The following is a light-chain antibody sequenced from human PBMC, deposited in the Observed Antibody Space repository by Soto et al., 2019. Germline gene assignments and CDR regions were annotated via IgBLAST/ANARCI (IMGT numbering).Light chain of an antibody. CDR3: QQRSNWPRT. CDR1: QSVSSN. V-gene: IGKV3-11*01. J-gene: IGKJ1*01. Sequence: EIVMTQSPGTLSVSPGERATLSCRASQSVSSNLAWYQQKPGQAPRLLIYDASTRATGIPARFSGSGSGTDFTLTISSLEPEDFAVYYCQQRSNWPRTFGQGTKVDIK. CDR2: DAS.